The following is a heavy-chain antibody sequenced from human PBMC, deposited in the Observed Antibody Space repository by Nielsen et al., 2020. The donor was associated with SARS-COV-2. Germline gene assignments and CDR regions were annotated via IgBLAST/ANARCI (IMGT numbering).Heavy chain of an antibody. V-gene: IGHV3-48*01. CDR3: ARSPFHRSSWYGMDV. D-gene: IGHD6-13*01. CDR1: GFNFNTYS. CDR2: ISGGSATI. J-gene: IGHJ6*02. Sequence: GESLKISCVASGFNFNTYSMNWVRQAPGKGLEWVSYISGGSATIYYADSVKGRFTISRDNVKNSLYLQLSSLSAEDTVVYYCARSPFHRSSWYGMDVWGQGTTVTVSS.